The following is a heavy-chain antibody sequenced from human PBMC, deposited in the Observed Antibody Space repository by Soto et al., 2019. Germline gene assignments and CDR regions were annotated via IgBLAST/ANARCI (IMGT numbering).Heavy chain of an antibody. V-gene: IGHV1-3*01. CDR2: INAGNGNT. Sequence: ASVKVSCKASGYTFTSYAMHWVRQAPGQRHEWMGWINAGNGNTKYSQKFQGRVTITRDTSASTAYMELSSLRSEDTAVYYCARASVCSGGSCYLPFHYYYGMDVWGQGTTVTVSS. CDR1: GYTFTSYA. CDR3: ARASVCSGGSCYLPFHYYYGMDV. J-gene: IGHJ6*02. D-gene: IGHD2-15*01.